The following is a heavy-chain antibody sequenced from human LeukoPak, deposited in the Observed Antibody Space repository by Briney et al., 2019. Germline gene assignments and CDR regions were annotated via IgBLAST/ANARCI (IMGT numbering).Heavy chain of an antibody. D-gene: IGHD6-6*01. CDR3: ATYSSPSGRAY. CDR1: VGSISSGSYY. CDR2: IYTSGTT. V-gene: IGHV4-61*02. Sequence: PSETLSLTCTVSVGSISSGSYYCSSIRQPAGNGLEWILRIYTSGTTNYNPSLKSRFTISVDTSKNQFSLKLSSVTAADTAVYYCATYSSPSGRAYWGQGTLVTVSS. J-gene: IGHJ4*02.